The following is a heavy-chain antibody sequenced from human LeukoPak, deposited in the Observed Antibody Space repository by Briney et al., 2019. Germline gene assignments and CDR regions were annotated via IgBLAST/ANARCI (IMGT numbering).Heavy chain of an antibody. V-gene: IGHV4-4*09. J-gene: IGHJ6*03. Sequence: PSETLSLTCTVSGGSISSYYWSWIRQPPGKGLEWIGYIYTSGSTNYNPSLKSRVTISVDTSKNQFSLKLSSVTAADTAVYYCARYYDFWSGYYGVMKDGPRHNYYYYMDVWGKGTTVTVSS. CDR2: IYTSGST. D-gene: IGHD3-3*01. CDR1: GGSISSYY. CDR3: ARYYDFWSGYYGVMKDGPRHNYYYYMDV.